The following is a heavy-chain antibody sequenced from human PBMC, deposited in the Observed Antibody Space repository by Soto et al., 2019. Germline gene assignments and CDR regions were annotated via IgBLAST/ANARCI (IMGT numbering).Heavy chain of an antibody. CDR3: ARFMITIFGVVTGPQNWFDP. CDR1: GYTFTSYG. J-gene: IGHJ5*02. V-gene: IGHV1-18*01. CDR2: ISAYNGNT. D-gene: IGHD3-3*01. Sequence: GASVKVSCKASGYTFTSYGISWVRQAPGQGLEWMGWISAYNGNTNYAQKLQGRVTMTTDTSTSTAYMELRSLRSDDTAVYYCARFMITIFGVVTGPQNWFDPWVQGSLVTVSS.